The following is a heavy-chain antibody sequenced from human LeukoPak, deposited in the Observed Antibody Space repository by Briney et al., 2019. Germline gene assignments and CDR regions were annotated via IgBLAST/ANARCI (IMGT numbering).Heavy chain of an antibody. V-gene: IGHV3-23*01. CDR3: AKGAPNTDDFWSGYYLYYYYYYMDV. CDR2: ISGSGGST. J-gene: IGHJ6*03. CDR1: GFPFSSYA. D-gene: IGHD3-3*01. Sequence: TGGSLRLSCAASGFPFSSYAMSWVRQAPGKGLEWVSAISGSGGSTYYADSVKGRFTISRDNSKNTLYLQMNSLRAEDTAVYYWAKGAPNTDDFWSGYYLYYYYYYMDVWGKGTTVTVSS.